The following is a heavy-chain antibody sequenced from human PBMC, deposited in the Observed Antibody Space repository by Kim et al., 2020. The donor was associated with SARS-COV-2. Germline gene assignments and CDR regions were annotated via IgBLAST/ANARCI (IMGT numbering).Heavy chain of an antibody. J-gene: IGHJ3*02. V-gene: IGHV1-69*04. CDR2: IIPILGIA. CDR3: AGYYDKHCGNAFCI. CDR1: GGTFSSYA. D-gene: IGHD3-9*01. Sequence: SVKVSCKASGGTFSSYAISWVRQAPGQGLEWMGRIIPILGIANYAQKFQGRVTITADKSTSTAYMELSSLRSEDTAVYYCAGYYDKHCGNAFCIWGQGTLVTVSS.